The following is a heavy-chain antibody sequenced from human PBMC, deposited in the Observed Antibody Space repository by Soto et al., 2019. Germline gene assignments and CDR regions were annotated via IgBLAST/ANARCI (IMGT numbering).Heavy chain of an antibody. J-gene: IGHJ4*02. Sequence: PSETPCVRSSVAWGTSNADGGSWVRPHAGKGPEWIGYVHSRGVSDYNPSLRSRVFISLDTPKNQFYLRLISVTAADTDVYYCARGSPAAYKWVQGILVTGSS. CDR1: WGTSNADG. CDR3: ARGSPAAYK. D-gene: IGHD2-2*01. CDR2: VHSRGVS. V-gene: IGHV4-59*13.